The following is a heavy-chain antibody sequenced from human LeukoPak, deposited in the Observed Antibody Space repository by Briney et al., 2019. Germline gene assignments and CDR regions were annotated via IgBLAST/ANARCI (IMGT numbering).Heavy chain of an antibody. CDR3: ARGARSDIVVVPAATQTPGGFDY. J-gene: IGHJ4*02. Sequence: SQTLSLTCTVSGGSISSGGYYWSWIRQPPGKGLEWIGYIYHSGSTYYNPSLKSRVTISVDRSKNQFSLKLSSVTAADTAVYYCARGARSDIVVVPAATQTPGGFDYWGQGTLVTVSS. CDR1: GGSISSGGYY. V-gene: IGHV4-30-2*01. CDR2: IYHSGST. D-gene: IGHD2-2*01.